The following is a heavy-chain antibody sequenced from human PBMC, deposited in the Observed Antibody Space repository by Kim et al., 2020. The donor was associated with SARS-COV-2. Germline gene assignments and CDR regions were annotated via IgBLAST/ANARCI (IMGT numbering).Heavy chain of an antibody. D-gene: IGHD5-12*01. CDR3: AREAGRDGYPF. CDR1: GGTFSSYT. J-gene: IGHJ4*02. Sequence: SVKVSCKASGGTFSSYTISWVRQAPGQGLEWMGRIIPILGIANYAQKFQGRVTITADKSTSTAYMELSSLRSEDTAVYYCAREAGRDGYPFWGQGTLVTVSS. V-gene: IGHV1-69*04. CDR2: IIPILGIA.